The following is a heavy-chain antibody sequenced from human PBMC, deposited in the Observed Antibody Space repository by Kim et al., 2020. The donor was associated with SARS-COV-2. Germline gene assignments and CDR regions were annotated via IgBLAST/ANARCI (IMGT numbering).Heavy chain of an antibody. CDR3: ARDYDSSGYYGY. Sequence: SVKVSCKASGGTFSSYAISWVRQAPGQGLEWMGGIIPICGTANYAQKFQGRVTITADKSTSTAYMELSSLRSEDTAVYYCARDYDSSGYYGYWGQGTLVTVSS. J-gene: IGHJ4*02. V-gene: IGHV1-69*06. CDR1: GGTFSSYA. D-gene: IGHD3-22*01. CDR2: IIPICGTA.